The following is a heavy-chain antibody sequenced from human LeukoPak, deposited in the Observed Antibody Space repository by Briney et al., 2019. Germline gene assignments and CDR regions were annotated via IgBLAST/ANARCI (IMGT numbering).Heavy chain of an antibody. Sequence: GGSLRLSCAASGFTFSSHAMSWVRQAPGKGLEWVSAISGSGGSTYYADSVKGRFTISRDNSKNTLYLQMNSLRAEDTAVYYCAKGSVVPAAQPLDYWGQGTLVTVSS. CDR1: GFTFSSHA. CDR2: ISGSGGST. J-gene: IGHJ4*02. CDR3: AKGSVVPAAQPLDY. V-gene: IGHV3-23*01. D-gene: IGHD2-2*01.